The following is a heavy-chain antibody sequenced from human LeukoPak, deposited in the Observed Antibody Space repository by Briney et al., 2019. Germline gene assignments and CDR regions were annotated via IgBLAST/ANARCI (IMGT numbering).Heavy chain of an antibody. Sequence: GASVKVSCKASGDTFTYYHIHWVRQAPGQGVAWMGAVYVTGETTRNTQNFQGRVTMTRDTSTGTAYMELASLRSEDTAVYYCATEAPGSYYFDYWGQGVLVTVSS. CDR1: GDTFTYYH. V-gene: IGHV1-46*01. CDR3: ATEAPGSYYFDY. J-gene: IGHJ4*02. CDR2: VYVTGETT.